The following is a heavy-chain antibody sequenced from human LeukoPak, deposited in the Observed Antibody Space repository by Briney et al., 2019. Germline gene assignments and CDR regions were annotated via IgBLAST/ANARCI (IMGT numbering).Heavy chain of an antibody. V-gene: IGHV4-4*02. CDR2: IYHTGSI. J-gene: IGHJ3*02. CDR1: GGSISTSNW. D-gene: IGHD2-2*01. CDR3: ARATGAVPVRGWAFDI. Sequence: SETLSLTCAVSGGSISTSNWWNWVRQPPGMGLEWIGEIYHTGSIHYNASLKSRLTISLDNFNNQFSLKLTSVNAADTAMYYCARATGAVPVRGWAFDIWGQGTMVTVAS.